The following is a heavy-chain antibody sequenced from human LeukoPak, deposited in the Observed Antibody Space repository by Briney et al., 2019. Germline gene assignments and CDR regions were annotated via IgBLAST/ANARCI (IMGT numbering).Heavy chain of an antibody. Sequence: SETLSLTCTVSGGSISSYYWSWIRQPPGKGLEWIGYISYSGSTNYNPSLKSRVTISVDTSKNQLSLNLSSVTAADTALYYCARHRPGPFDSWGKGTLVSVSS. J-gene: IGHJ4*02. V-gene: IGHV4-59*08. CDR1: GGSISSYY. CDR2: ISYSGST. CDR3: ARHRPGPFDS.